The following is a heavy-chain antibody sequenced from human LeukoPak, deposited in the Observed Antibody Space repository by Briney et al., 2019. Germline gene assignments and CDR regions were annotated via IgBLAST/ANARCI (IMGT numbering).Heavy chain of an antibody. J-gene: IGHJ4*02. CDR2: INPNSGGT. D-gene: IGHD2-15*01. CDR1: GYTFTGYY. Sequence: WASVKVSCKASGYTFTGYYMHWVRQAPGQGLEWMGWINPNSGGTNYAQKLQGRVTMTRDTSISTAYMELSRLRSDDTAVYYCARGGTVYCSGGSCYSPQYYWGQGTLVTVSS. CDR3: ARGGTVYCSGGSCYSPQYY. V-gene: IGHV1-2*02.